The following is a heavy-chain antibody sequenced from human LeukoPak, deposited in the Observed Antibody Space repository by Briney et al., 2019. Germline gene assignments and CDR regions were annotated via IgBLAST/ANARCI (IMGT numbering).Heavy chain of an antibody. V-gene: IGHV4-4*07. CDR1: GASVNDNY. Sequence: SETLSLTCTVSGASVNDNYWSWSRQPAGKTLEWIGRIYTDGSTNYNPSLKSRVAISVDTSTNQFSLFLRSVTAADTAICYCTIGSSSGSLAYWGQGTLVTVSS. J-gene: IGHJ4*02. D-gene: IGHD2-15*01. CDR2: IYTDGST. CDR3: TIGSSSGSLAY.